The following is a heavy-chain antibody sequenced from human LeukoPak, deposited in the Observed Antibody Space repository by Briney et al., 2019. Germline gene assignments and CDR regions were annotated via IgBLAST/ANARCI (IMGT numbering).Heavy chain of an antibody. CDR1: GYTLTELS. CDR3: ARRRTRTYDSSGYTTP. Sequence: ASVKVSCKVSGYTLTELSMHWVRQAPGKGLEWMGGFDPEDGETIYAQKFQGRVTITADKSTSTAYMELGSLRSEDTAVYYCARRRTRTYDSSGYTTPWGQGTLVTVSS. D-gene: IGHD3-22*01. V-gene: IGHV1-24*01. CDR2: FDPEDGET. J-gene: IGHJ4*02.